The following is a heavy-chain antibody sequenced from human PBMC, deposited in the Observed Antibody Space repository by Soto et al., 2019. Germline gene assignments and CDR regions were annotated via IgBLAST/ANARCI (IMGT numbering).Heavy chain of an antibody. CDR2: INHSGST. CDR3: ARAWGGNAFDI. V-gene: IGHV4-34*01. Sequence: QVQLQQWGAGLLKPSETLSLTCAVYGGSFSGYYWSWIRQPPGKGLEWIGEINHSGSTNYNPSLKSRVTISVDTSKNQFSLTLSSVTAADTAVYYCARAWGGNAFDIWGQGTMVTVSS. D-gene: IGHD3-16*01. CDR1: GGSFSGYY. J-gene: IGHJ3*02.